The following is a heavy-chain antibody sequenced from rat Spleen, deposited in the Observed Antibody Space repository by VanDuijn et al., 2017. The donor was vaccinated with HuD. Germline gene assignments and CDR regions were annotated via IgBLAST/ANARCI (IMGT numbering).Heavy chain of an antibody. CDR3: ARRYYGYTYFDY. J-gene: IGHJ2*01. D-gene: IGHD1-6*01. CDR2: ISTGGGST. V-gene: IGHV5-25*01. Sequence: EVQLVEFGGGLVQPGRSMKLSCVASGFTFSDYYMAWVRQAPTKGLEWVATISTGGGSTYYRDSVKGRFSISRDNAKSALSLQMDSLRSEDTATYYCARRYYGYTYFDYWGQGVMVTVSS. CDR1: GFTFSDYY.